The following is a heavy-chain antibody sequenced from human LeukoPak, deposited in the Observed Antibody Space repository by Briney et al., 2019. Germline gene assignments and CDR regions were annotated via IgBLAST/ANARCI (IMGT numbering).Heavy chain of an antibody. Sequence: ASVKVSCKASGYTFTSYWIQWVRQAPGQGLEWMGLINPDGGSTAYAHRFQGRVTITADESTSTAYMELSSLRSEDTAVYYCARDVMTTVTHGAFDIWGQGTMDTVSS. D-gene: IGHD4-17*01. CDR1: GYTFTSYW. V-gene: IGHV1-46*01. CDR2: INPDGGST. J-gene: IGHJ3*02. CDR3: ARDVMTTVTHGAFDI.